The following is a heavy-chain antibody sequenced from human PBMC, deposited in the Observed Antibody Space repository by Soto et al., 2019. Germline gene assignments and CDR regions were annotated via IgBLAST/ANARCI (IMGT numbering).Heavy chain of an antibody. CDR3: ARGRDGYSYLSAFDI. CDR2: INWNGGST. Sequence: AGGSLRLSCTASGFTFDDYGMSWVRQAPGKGLEWVSGINWNGGSTGYTDSVKGRFTISRDNAKNSLYLQMNSLRAEDTALYYCARGRDGYSYLSAFDIWGQGTMVTVSS. V-gene: IGHV3-20*04. J-gene: IGHJ3*02. D-gene: IGHD4-4*01. CDR1: GFTFDDYG.